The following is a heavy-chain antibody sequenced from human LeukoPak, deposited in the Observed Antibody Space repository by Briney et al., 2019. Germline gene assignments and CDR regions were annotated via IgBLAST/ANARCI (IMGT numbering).Heavy chain of an antibody. CDR3: AKGCSSWYRCDY. CDR1: GFTFSSYA. V-gene: IGHV3-23*01. Sequence: PGGSLRLSCAASGFTFSSYAMSWVRQAPGKGLEWVSAISGSGGSTYYADSVKGRFTISRDNSKNTLYLQMNGLRAEDTAVYYCAKGCSSWYRCDYWGQGTLVTVSS. D-gene: IGHD6-13*01. J-gene: IGHJ4*02. CDR2: ISGSGGST.